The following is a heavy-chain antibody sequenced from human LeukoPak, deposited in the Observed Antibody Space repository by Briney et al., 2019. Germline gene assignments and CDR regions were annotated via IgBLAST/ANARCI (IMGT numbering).Heavy chain of an antibody. D-gene: IGHD1-26*01. J-gene: IGHJ3*02. V-gene: IGHV4-4*07. CDR3: ARGGFIMGATPHDTFDI. CDR2: IYTSGST. CDR1: GGSISSYY. Sequence: SETLPVTRTVSGGSISSYYWSWIRQPAGKGLEWIGRIYTSGSTNYNPSLKSRVTMSVDTSKNQFSLKLSAVTAADTAVYYCARGGFIMGATPHDTFDIWGQGTMVTDSS.